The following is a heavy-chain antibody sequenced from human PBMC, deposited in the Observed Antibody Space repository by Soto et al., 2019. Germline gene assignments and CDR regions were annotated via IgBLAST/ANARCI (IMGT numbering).Heavy chain of an antibody. CDR3: ARRVVTIFGTTFDY. D-gene: IGHD3-3*01. CDR2: IYYSGST. V-gene: IGHV4-59*08. Sequence: SETLSLTCTVSGGSISSYYWSWIRQPPGKGLEWIGYIYYSGSTNYNPSLRSRVTISVDTSKNQFSLKLSSVTAADTAVYYCARRVVTIFGTTFDYWGQGTLVTVSS. J-gene: IGHJ4*02. CDR1: GGSISSYY.